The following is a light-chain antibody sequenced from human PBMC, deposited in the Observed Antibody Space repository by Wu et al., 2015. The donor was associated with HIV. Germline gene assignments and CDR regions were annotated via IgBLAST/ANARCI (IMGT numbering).Light chain of an antibody. Sequence: EIVLTQSPGTLSLSPGEGATLSCRASQSVTNNYLAWYQQTPGQAPRLLIYAASTRATGIPDRFSGSGSGTDFTLTISWLETEDFAVYYCQLGLVAPPWTFGPRDQGWKS. J-gene: IGKJ1*01. CDR2: AAS. CDR3: QLGLVAPPWT. V-gene: IGKV3-20*01. CDR1: QSVTNNY.